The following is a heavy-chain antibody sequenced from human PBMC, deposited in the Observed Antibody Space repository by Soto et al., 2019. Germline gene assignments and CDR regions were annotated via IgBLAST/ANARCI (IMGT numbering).Heavy chain of an antibody. CDR1: GGSVTNSSYY. V-gene: IGHV4-39*07. J-gene: IGHJ5*02. Sequence: SETLSLTCTVSGGSVTNSSYYWGWIRQSPGKGLEWIGSVYYRGRSYSKSSVKSRVTISVDTSKNQFSLKLSSVTAADTAVYYCARGLRRQLLNWFDPWGQGTLVTVSS. D-gene: IGHD2-2*01. CDR2: VYYRGRS. CDR3: ARGLRRQLLNWFDP.